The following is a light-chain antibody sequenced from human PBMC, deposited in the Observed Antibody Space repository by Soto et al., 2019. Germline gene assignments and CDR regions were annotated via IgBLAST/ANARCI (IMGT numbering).Light chain of an antibody. CDR2: GAS. CDR1: RDISNS. V-gene: IGKV1-12*01. CDR3: QQTSAFPRT. Sequence: IQMTQSPSSVSASVGDRLTITCRASRDISNSLAWYQQTPGKAPKLLLRGASSLHRGVPSRFSGGGAGTEFTLTISSLQPEDFATYYCQQTSAFPRTFGQGTMVDI. J-gene: IGKJ1*01.